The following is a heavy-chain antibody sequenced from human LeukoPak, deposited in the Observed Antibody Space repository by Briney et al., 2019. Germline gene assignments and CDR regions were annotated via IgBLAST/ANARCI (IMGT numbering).Heavy chain of an antibody. CDR1: GYTFTGYY. Sequence: ASVKVSCKASGYTFTGYYMHWVRQAPGQGLEWMGRINPNSGGTNYAQKFQGRVTMTRDTSISTAYMELSRLRSDDTAVYYCARDSVVIGPFDYWGQGTLVTVSS. CDR2: INPNSGGT. J-gene: IGHJ4*02. V-gene: IGHV1-2*06. D-gene: IGHD3-22*01. CDR3: ARDSVVIGPFDY.